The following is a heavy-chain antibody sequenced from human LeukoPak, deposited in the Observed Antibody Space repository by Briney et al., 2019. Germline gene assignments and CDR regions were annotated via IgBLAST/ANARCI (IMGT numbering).Heavy chain of an antibody. V-gene: IGHV3-48*04. D-gene: IGHD4-17*01. Sequence: PGGSLRLSCAASGFTFSSHSMSWVRQAPGKGLEWLSYIGSSGATRYYADSVEGRFTVSRDNAKNSLYLQMNSLRAEDTAVYYCARYGDYSFDYWGQGTLVTVSS. CDR3: ARYGDYSFDY. CDR2: IGSSGATR. J-gene: IGHJ4*02. CDR1: GFTFSSHS.